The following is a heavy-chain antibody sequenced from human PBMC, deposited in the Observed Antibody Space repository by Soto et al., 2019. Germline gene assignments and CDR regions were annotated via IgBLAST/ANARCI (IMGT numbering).Heavy chain of an antibody. CDR1: GGSISSYY. J-gene: IGHJ4*02. V-gene: IGHV4-59*08. Sequence: SETLSLTCTVSGGSISSYYWSWIRQPPGKGLEWIGYIYYSGSTNYNPSLKSRVTISVDTSKNQFSLKLSSVTAADTAVYYCARTKYSGYDFDYWGQGTLVTVSS. CDR2: IYYSGST. D-gene: IGHD5-12*01. CDR3: ARTKYSGYDFDY.